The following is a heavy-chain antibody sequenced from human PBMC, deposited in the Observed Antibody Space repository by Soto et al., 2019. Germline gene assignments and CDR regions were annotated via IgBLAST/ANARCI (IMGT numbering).Heavy chain of an antibody. V-gene: IGHV3-48*02. CDR3: ARDSGIAARLFSIAAAGGVDY. J-gene: IGHJ4*02. Sequence: GGSLRLSCAASGFTFSSYSMNWVRQAPGKGLEWVSYISSSSSTIYYADSVKGRFTISRDNAKNSLYLQMNSLRDEDTAVYYCARDSGIAARLFSIAAAGGVDYWGQGTLVTVSS. CDR2: ISSSSSTI. CDR1: GFTFSSYS. D-gene: IGHD6-13*01.